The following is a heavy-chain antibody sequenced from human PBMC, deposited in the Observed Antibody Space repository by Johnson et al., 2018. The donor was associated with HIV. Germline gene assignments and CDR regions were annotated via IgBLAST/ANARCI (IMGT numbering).Heavy chain of an antibody. Sequence: QVQLVESGGGLVKPGGSLRLSCAVSGFTFSSYAMHWVRQAPGKGLEWVALISYDGSNKYFADSVKGRFTISRDNSKNTLHLQMNSLRPEDTAVYYCARNSGNGLVLRGDAFDMWGQGTMVTVSS. D-gene: IGHD2-8*01. J-gene: IGHJ3*02. V-gene: IGHV3-30*04. CDR1: GFTFSSYA. CDR3: ARNSGNGLVLRGDAFDM. CDR2: ISYDGSNK.